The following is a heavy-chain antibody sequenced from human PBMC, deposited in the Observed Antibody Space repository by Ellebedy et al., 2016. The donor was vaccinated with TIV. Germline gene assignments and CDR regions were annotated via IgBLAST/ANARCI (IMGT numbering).Heavy chain of an antibody. J-gene: IGHJ6*03. CDR1: GFSFSRSA. Sequence: GGSLRLSXAASGFSFSRSAMSWVRQAPGKGLEWVSTLSGSGGNTFYADSVQGRFTISRDKSKKTLYLQMNSLSVEDTALYYCALSSGHDSKDIYYYYMDVWGIGTTVTVSS. CDR2: LSGSGGNT. V-gene: IGHV3-23*01. D-gene: IGHD5-12*01. CDR3: ALSSGHDSKDIYYYYMDV.